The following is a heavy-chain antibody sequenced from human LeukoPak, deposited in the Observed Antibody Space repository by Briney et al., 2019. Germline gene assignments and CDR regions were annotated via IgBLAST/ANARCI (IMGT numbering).Heavy chain of an antibody. Sequence: PGGSLRLSCAASGFTFSSYWMSWARQAPGKGLERAANIKQDGSEKYYVDSVKGRFTISRDNAKNSLYLQMNSLRAEDTAVYYCARAKYYYDSSGYYYYWGQGTLVTVSS. CDR1: GFTFSSYW. CDR3: ARAKYYYDSSGYYYY. CDR2: IKQDGSEK. V-gene: IGHV3-7*01. J-gene: IGHJ4*02. D-gene: IGHD3-22*01.